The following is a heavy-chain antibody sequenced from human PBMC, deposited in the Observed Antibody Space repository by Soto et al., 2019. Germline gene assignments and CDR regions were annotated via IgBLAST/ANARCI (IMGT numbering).Heavy chain of an antibody. CDR1: GFTFSRYA. J-gene: IGHJ4*02. CDR3: AKDIVATD. V-gene: IGHV3-23*01. Sequence: GXXLRLSCAASGFTFSRYAMSRVRRAPGKGLEWVSAISGSGGSKYYADSVKGRFTISRDNSKNTLYLKMNSLRAEDTAVYYCAKDIVATDWGQGTLVTVSS. CDR2: ISGSGGSK. D-gene: IGHD5-12*01.